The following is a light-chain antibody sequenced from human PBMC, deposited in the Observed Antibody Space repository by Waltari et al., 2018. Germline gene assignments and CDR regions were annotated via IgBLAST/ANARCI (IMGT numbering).Light chain of an antibody. CDR2: WAS. CDR1: QSVFYSPNNNNY. Sequence: DVVMTQSPDSLAVSLGERATINCKSNQSVFYSPNNNNYLAWYQQKPGQPPKLLIYWASTRESGVPDRFSGSGSGTDFTLTISSLQAEDVAVYYCQQYYNTPFTFGPGTKVDIK. J-gene: IGKJ3*01. CDR3: QQYYNTPFT. V-gene: IGKV4-1*01.